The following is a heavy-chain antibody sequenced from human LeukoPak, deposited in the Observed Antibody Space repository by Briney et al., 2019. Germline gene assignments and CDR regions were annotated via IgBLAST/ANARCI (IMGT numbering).Heavy chain of an antibody. Sequence: GGSLRLSCAASGFTFSTFAMNWVGRAPGEGLEWVSSINARDSTYYADSVKGRFTISRDNSKNTLYLQMNSLRAEDTAVYFCATSGSCYYSYYYMDIWGKGTTVTVSS. V-gene: IGHV3-23*01. CDR3: ATSGSCYYSYYYMDI. CDR1: GFTFSTFA. J-gene: IGHJ6*03. CDR2: INARDST. D-gene: IGHD2-15*01.